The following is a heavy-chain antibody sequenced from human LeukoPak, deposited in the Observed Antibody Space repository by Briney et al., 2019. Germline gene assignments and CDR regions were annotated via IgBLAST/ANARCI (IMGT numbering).Heavy chain of an antibody. CDR3: ARCGDGLPCDFDY. J-gene: IGHJ4*02. V-gene: IGHV3-11*04. CDR1: EFTFSDYY. CDR2: ISSTASTK. Sequence: PGGSLRLSCAASEFTFSDYYMSWIRQAPGKGLSWVSYISSTASTKYYADSVKGRFTISRDNAKNSLHLQMNSLRAEDTGVYYCARCGDGLPCDFDYWGQGTLVTVSS. D-gene: IGHD3-10*01.